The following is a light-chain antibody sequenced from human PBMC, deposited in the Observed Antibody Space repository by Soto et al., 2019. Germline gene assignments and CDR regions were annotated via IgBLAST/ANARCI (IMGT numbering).Light chain of an antibody. CDR2: GAS. CDR1: QTVSSN. V-gene: IGKV3-15*01. Sequence: EIVMTQSPATLSVSPGERATLSCRASQTVSSNLAWYQQKPGQAPRLLIYGASTRATGVPARFSGSVSGAEFTLTISGLQSEDFAVYYGQQYNSWPPWTFGQGTKVEIK. J-gene: IGKJ1*01. CDR3: QQYNSWPPWT.